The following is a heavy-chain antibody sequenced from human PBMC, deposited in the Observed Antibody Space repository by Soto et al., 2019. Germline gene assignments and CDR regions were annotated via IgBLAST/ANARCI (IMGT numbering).Heavy chain of an antibody. Sequence: GGSLRLSCAASGFTFSSYGMHWVRQAPGKGLEWVAVISYDGSNKYYAESVKGRFTISRDNSKNTLNLKMNRLRAEDTAVYYCVKEDHPLNYDILTEPVDYWGQGTLVTISS. D-gene: IGHD3-9*01. J-gene: IGHJ4*02. CDR1: GFTFSSYG. V-gene: IGHV3-30*18. CDR2: ISYDGSNK. CDR3: VKEDHPLNYDILTEPVDY.